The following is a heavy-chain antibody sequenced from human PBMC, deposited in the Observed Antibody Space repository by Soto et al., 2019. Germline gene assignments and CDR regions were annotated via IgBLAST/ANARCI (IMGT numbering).Heavy chain of an antibody. J-gene: IGHJ4*02. CDR1: GGSIRSNNW. D-gene: IGHD1-26*01. CDR3: ARVFSGSYSDY. CDR2: IFHSGST. Sequence: QVQLQESGPGLVKPSGTLSLTCAVSGGSIRSNNWWSWVRQPPGKGLEWIGEIFHSGSTNYNPSLKTRVTISVDKSTSQFSLKLSSVTAADTAVYYCARVFSGSYSDYWGQGTLVTVSS. V-gene: IGHV4-4*02.